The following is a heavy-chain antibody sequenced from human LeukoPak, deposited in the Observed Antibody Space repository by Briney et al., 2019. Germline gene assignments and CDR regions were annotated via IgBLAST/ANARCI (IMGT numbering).Heavy chain of an antibody. D-gene: IGHD1-1*01. J-gene: IGHJ5*02. CDR2: INAGNGDT. V-gene: IGHV1-3*01. Sequence: ASVKVSCKASGYTFTNYAMHWVRRAPGQRLEWMGWINAGNGDTKYSQKFQGRVTIASDTSASTAYMELSGLRSEDTAVNYCARLGLEVGGPNWFDPWGQGTLVTVSS. CDR3: ARLGLEVGGPNWFDP. CDR1: GYTFTNYA.